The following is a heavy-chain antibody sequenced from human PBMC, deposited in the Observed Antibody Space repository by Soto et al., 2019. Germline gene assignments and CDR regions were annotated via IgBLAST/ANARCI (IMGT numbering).Heavy chain of an antibody. CDR3: ANLIVATMSDFDY. Sequence: QMQLVESGGGVVQPGRSLRLSCAASGFTFSSYGMHWVRQAPGKGLEWVAVISYDGSNKYYADSVKGRFTISRDNSKNTLYLQMNSLRAEDTAVYYCANLIVATMSDFDYWGQGTLVTVSS. CDR1: GFTFSSYG. V-gene: IGHV3-30*18. CDR2: ISYDGSNK. J-gene: IGHJ4*02. D-gene: IGHD5-12*01.